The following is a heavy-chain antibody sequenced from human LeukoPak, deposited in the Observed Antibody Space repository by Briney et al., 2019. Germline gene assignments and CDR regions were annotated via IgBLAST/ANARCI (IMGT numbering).Heavy chain of an antibody. J-gene: IGHJ4*02. CDR2: IYYSGST. Sequence: PSETLSLTCTVSGGSISSYYWSWIRQPPGKGLEWIGYIYYSGSTNYNPSLKSRVTISVDMSKNQFSLKLSSVTAADTAVYYCARVNYYDSSGYYWYFDYWGQGTLVTVSS. D-gene: IGHD3-22*01. CDR1: GGSISSYY. V-gene: IGHV4-59*01. CDR3: ARVNYYDSSGYYWYFDY.